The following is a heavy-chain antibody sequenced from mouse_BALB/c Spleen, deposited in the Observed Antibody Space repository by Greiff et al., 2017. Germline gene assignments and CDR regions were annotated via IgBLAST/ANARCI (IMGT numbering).Heavy chain of an antibody. V-gene: IGHV7-3*02. J-gene: IGHJ2*01. Sequence: EVKVVESGGGLVQPGGSLRLSCATSGFTFTDYYMSWVRQPPGKALEWLGFIRNKANGYTTEYSASVKGRFTISRDNSQSILYLQMNTLRAEDSATYYCASHYYRYDEGFDYWGQGTTLTVSS. D-gene: IGHD2-14*01. CDR1: GFTFTDYY. CDR2: IRNKANGYTT. CDR3: ASHYYRYDEGFDY.